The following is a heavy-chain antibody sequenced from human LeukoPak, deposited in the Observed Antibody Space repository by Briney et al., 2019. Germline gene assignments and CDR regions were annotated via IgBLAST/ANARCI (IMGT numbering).Heavy chain of an antibody. CDR3: AKDPHYVWFGDLTTDY. J-gene: IGHJ4*02. CDR2: IRSKANSYAT. CDR1: GFTFSGSA. Sequence: PGGSLRLSCAASGFTFSGSAMHWVRQASGKGLEWVGRIRSKANSYATAYAASVKGRFTISRDDSKNTAYLQMNSLRAEDTAVYYCAKDPHYVWFGDLTTDYWGQGTLVTVSS. V-gene: IGHV3-73*01. D-gene: IGHD3-10*01.